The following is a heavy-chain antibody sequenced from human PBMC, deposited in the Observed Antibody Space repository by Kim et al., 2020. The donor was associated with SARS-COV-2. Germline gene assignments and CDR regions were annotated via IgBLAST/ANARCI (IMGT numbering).Heavy chain of an antibody. J-gene: IGHJ3*02. D-gene: IGHD6-19*01. CDR3: VKGTGIAVSGVAFDI. V-gene: IGHV3-64D*09. Sequence: DSVKGRFTISRDNSKNTLYLQMSSLRAEDTAVYYCVKGTGIAVSGVAFDIWGQGTMVTVSS.